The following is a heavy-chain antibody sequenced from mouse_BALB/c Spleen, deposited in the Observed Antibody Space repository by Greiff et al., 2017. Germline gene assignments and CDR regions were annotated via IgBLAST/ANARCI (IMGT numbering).Heavy chain of an antibody. Sequence: EVKLQESGGGLVQPGGSRKLSCAASGFTFSSFGMHWVRQAPEKGLEWVAYISSGSSTIYYADTVKGRFTISRDNPKNTLFLQMTSLRSEDTAMYYCARFYGSSYGFAYWGQGTLVTVSA. CDR3: ARFYGSSYGFAY. V-gene: IGHV5-17*02. CDR2: ISSGSSTI. D-gene: IGHD1-1*01. J-gene: IGHJ3*01. CDR1: GFTFSSFG.